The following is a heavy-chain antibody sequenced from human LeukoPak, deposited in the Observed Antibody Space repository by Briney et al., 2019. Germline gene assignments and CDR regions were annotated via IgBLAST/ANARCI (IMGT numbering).Heavy chain of an antibody. D-gene: IGHD1-1*01. CDR3: AREGTTGTNLNWFDP. V-gene: IGHV4-59*01. J-gene: IGHJ5*02. CDR2: ISYSGST. CDR1: GGSISSYY. Sequence: SETLSLTCTVSGGSISSYYWSWIRQPPGKGLEWIGYISYSGSTNFNPSLKSRVTISVDTSKNQFSLKLSSVTAADTAVYYCAREGTTGTNLNWFDPWGQGTLVTVSS.